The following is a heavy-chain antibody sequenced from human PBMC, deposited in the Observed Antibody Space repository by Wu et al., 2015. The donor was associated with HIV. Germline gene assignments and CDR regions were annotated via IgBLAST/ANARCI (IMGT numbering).Heavy chain of an antibody. CDR3: ASPFCGGDCSSTLNLQY. D-gene: IGHD2-21*02. V-gene: IGHV1-18*01. Sequence: QVQLVQSGGEVKKPGASVKVSCKASGYSFRSYGISWVRQAPGHGLEWVGWISAYNGETHYAQKLQDRVTVTRDTSTNTAYLELRSLRSDDTAVYYCASPFCGGDCSSTLNLQYWGQGTLVTVSS. J-gene: IGHJ1*01. CDR1: GYSFRSYG. CDR2: ISAYNGET.